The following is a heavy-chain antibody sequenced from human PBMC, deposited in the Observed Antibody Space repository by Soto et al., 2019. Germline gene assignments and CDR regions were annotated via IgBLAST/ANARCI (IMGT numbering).Heavy chain of an antibody. CDR3: VGWGGHDYNY. CDR1: GFTFSTFW. V-gene: IGHV3-7*03. D-gene: IGHD4-4*01. J-gene: IGHJ4*01. Sequence: PGGSLRLSCVGSGFTFSTFWMNWVRQAPGKGLEWVANINPDGNVGTYVDSVRGRFTTSRDNAKNSLYLQMNSLRADDTAVYFCVGWGGHDYNYWGHGIMVTVSS. CDR2: INPDGNVG.